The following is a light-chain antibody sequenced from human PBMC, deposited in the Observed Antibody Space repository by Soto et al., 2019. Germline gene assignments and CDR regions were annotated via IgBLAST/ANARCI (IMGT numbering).Light chain of an antibody. CDR1: QSVGSW. CDR2: KAS. V-gene: IGKV1-5*03. CDR3: QQYDAYPWT. Sequence: DIQMTQSPSTLSASVGDRVTITCRASQSVGSWLAWYQQKPGKAPKYLIYKASILESGVPSRFSGSGSGTEFTLTISSLQPYEFATYYCQQYDAYPWTFGQGTKLDFK. J-gene: IGKJ2*02.